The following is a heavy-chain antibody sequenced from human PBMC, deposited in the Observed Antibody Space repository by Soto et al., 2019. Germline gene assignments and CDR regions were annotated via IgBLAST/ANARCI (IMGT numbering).Heavy chain of an antibody. CDR1: GFIFSNYA. D-gene: IGHD4-17*01. CDR2: IIKSGGRT. Sequence: EVHLLESGGGLVQPGGSLRLSCAASGFIFSNYAMAWVRQAPGKGLEWVALIIKSGGRTDYGDSVKGRFTISRDNSKNTLNLQMNSLRAEDTAVYYCAKARGWDFGDYDFDYWGQGTLVPVSS. V-gene: IGHV3-23*01. J-gene: IGHJ4*02. CDR3: AKARGWDFGDYDFDY.